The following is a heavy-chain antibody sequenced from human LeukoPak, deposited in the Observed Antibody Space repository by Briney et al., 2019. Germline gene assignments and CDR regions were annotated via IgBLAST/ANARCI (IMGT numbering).Heavy chain of an antibody. J-gene: IGHJ4*02. CDR1: GFTFSDYW. CDR3: AREREVAGYFDF. V-gene: IGHV3-74*01. D-gene: IGHD6-19*01. Sequence: PGGSLRLSCAASGFTFSDYWMHWVRQAPGKGLVWVSRINTDGSSASYADSVKGQFTISRDNAKNTLYLQMNSLRAEDTAVYYCAREREVAGYFDFWGRGTLVTVSS. CDR2: INTDGSSA.